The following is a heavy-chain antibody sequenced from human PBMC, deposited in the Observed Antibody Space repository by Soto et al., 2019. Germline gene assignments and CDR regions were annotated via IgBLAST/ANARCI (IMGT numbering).Heavy chain of an antibody. CDR1: GYTFTSYG. D-gene: IGHD3-10*01. J-gene: IGHJ4*02. Sequence: QVQLVQSGAEVKKPGASVKVSCKASGYTFTSYGISWVRQAPGHGLEWMGWISTYNGNTKYAQKLQGRVTMTTDTATSTAYMGLRSLRSDDTAVFYCAREMVRGVGSDYWGQGTLVTVSA. CDR3: AREMVRGVGSDY. V-gene: IGHV1-18*01. CDR2: ISTYNGNT.